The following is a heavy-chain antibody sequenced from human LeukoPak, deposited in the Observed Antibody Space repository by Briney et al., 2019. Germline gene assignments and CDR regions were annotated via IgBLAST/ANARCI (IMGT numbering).Heavy chain of an antibody. V-gene: IGHV4-31*03. J-gene: IGHJ4*01. CDR2: IYYSGST. D-gene: IGHD3-10*01. CDR3: AREPKGSGSFHY. CDR1: GGSISSGGYY. Sequence: SQTLSHICTVSGGSISSGGYYWSWIRQHPGKGLEWIGYIYYSGSTYYTPSLKSRVTISVDTPKNQFSLNLSSVTAADTALYFCAREPKGSGSFHYWGNGGLGTVCS.